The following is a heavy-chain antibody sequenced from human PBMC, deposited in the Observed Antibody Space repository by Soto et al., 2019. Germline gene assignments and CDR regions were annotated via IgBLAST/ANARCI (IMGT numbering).Heavy chain of an antibody. Sequence: GGSLRLSCAASGFTFSSYAMHWVRQAPGKGLEWVAVISYDGSNKYYADSVKGRFTISRDNSKNTLYLQMNSLRAEDTAVYYCARARKYYGSGSYHHRYYFDYWGQGTLVTVSS. CDR3: ARARKYYGSGSYHHRYYFDY. V-gene: IGHV3-30-3*01. CDR2: ISYDGSNK. D-gene: IGHD3-10*01. CDR1: GFTFSSYA. J-gene: IGHJ4*02.